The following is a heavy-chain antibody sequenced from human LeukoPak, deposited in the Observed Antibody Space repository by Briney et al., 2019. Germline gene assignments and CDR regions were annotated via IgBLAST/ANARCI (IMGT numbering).Heavy chain of an antibody. J-gene: IGHJ4*02. Sequence: GGSLRLSCAASGFTFSSYAMSWVRQAPGKGLEWVSAISGSGGSTYYADSVKGRFTISRDTSKNTLYLQMNSLRAEDTAVYYCAKSLVVVPAASYFDYWGQGTLVTVSS. CDR3: AKSLVVVPAASYFDY. D-gene: IGHD2-2*01. V-gene: IGHV3-23*01. CDR2: ISGSGGST. CDR1: GFTFSSYA.